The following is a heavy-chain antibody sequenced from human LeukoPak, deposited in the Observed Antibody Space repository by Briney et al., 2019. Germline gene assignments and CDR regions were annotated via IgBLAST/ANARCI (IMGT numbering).Heavy chain of an antibody. CDR1: GGSFSGYY. D-gene: IGHD5-18*01. V-gene: IGHV4-34*01. J-gene: IGHJ4*02. CDR3: ARHLVDTAMVTPDY. CDR2: INHSGST. Sequence: SETLSLTCAVYGGSFSGYYWSWIRQPPGKGLGWIGEINHSGSTNYNPSLKSRVTISVDTSKNQFSLKLSSVTAADTAVYYCARHLVDTAMVTPDYWGQGTLVTVSS.